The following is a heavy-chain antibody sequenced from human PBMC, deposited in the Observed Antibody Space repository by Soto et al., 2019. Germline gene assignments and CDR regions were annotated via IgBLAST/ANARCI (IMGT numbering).Heavy chain of an antibody. CDR3: ARVPYDTTGYYAF. Sequence: QVRLVQSGAEVKKPVASVSISCKTSGFTFTTYYIHWVRQAPGQGLEWMGMIDPSGGRTTYAQKFQRRITRTRDMSTSTVYMELSSLRSEDTAVYYCARVPYDTTGYYAFWGQGTLVTVSS. CDR2: IDPSGGRT. CDR1: GFTFTTYY. V-gene: IGHV1-46*01. J-gene: IGHJ4*02. D-gene: IGHD3-22*01.